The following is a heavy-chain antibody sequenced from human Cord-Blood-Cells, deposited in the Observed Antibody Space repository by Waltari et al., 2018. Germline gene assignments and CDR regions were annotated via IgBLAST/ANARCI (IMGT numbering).Heavy chain of an antibody. V-gene: IGHV4-59*11. Sequence: QVQLQESGPGLVKPSETLSLTCTVSGGSIRSHYWSWIRQPPGKGLEWIGYIYYSGSTNYNPSLKSRVTISVDTSKNQFSLKLSSVTAADTAVYYCARGTRGYDDYWGQGTLVTVSS. D-gene: IGHD5-12*01. CDR1: GGSIRSHY. CDR3: ARGTRGYDDY. J-gene: IGHJ4*02. CDR2: IYYSGST.